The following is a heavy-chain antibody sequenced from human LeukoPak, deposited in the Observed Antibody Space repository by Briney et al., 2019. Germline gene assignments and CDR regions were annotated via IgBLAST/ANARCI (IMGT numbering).Heavy chain of an antibody. V-gene: IGHV4-39*01. J-gene: IGHJ4*02. D-gene: IGHD5-12*01. CDR3: ARRVSGYDPFDY. CDR2: IYYSGST. Sequence: PSETLSLTCTVSGGSISSSSCYWGWLRQPPGKGLEWIGSIYYSGSTYYNPSLKSRVTISVDTSKNQFSLKLSSVTAADTAVYYCARRVSGYDPFDYWGQGTLVTVSS. CDR1: GGSISSSSCY.